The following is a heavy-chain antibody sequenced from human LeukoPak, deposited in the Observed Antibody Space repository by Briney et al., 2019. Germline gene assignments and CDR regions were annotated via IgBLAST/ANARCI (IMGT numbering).Heavy chain of an antibody. J-gene: IGHJ4*02. Sequence: PGGPLRLSCAASGFTFSSYGMHWVRQAPGKGLEWVAVIWYDGSNKYYADSVKGRFTISRDNSKNTLYLQMNSLRAEDTAVYYCAREFTDYDFWSGPGDYWGQGTLVTVSS. CDR3: AREFTDYDFWSGPGDY. D-gene: IGHD3-3*01. CDR1: GFTFSSYG. CDR2: IWYDGSNK. V-gene: IGHV3-33*01.